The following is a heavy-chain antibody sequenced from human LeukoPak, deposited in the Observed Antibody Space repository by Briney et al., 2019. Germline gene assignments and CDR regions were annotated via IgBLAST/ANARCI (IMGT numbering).Heavy chain of an antibody. CDR2: IYYSGST. CDR1: GGSISSYY. D-gene: IGHD2/OR15-2a*01. CDR3: ARAVSRAIRPFDY. V-gene: IGHV4-59*12. J-gene: IGHJ4*02. Sequence: ETLSLTCTVSGGSISSYYWSWIRQPPGKGLEWIGYIYYSGSTNYNPSLKSRVTISVDTSRNQFSLKLSSVTAADTAVYYCARAVSRAIRPFDYWGQGTLVTVSS.